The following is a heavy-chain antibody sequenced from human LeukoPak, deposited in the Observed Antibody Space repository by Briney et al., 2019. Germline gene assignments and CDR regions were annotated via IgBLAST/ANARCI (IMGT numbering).Heavy chain of an antibody. CDR1: GGTFSSYA. V-gene: IGHV1-69*04. Sequence: SVKVSCKASGGTFSSYAISWVRQAPGQGLEWMRRIIPILGIANYAQKFQGRVTITADKSTSTAYMELSSLRSEDTAVYYCARALAPNSGSYYYYYYGMDVWGQGTTVTVSS. J-gene: IGHJ6*02. CDR3: ARALAPNSGSYYYYYYGMDV. D-gene: IGHD1-26*01. CDR2: IIPILGIA.